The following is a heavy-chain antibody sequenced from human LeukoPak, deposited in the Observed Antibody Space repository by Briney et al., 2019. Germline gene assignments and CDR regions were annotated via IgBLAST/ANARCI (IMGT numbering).Heavy chain of an antibody. CDR1: GFTFSTYA. V-gene: IGHV3-23*01. Sequence: GGSLRLSCAASGFTFSTYAMSWVRQAPGKGLEWVSCTSGRGGGTYYADSVKGRFTISRDNSKNTMYLQINTLRAEGTAIYYCAKDLGSTADNPVDSWGQGTLVTVSS. D-gene: IGHD4-11*01. CDR3: AKDLGSTADNPVDS. CDR2: TSGRGGGT. J-gene: IGHJ4*02.